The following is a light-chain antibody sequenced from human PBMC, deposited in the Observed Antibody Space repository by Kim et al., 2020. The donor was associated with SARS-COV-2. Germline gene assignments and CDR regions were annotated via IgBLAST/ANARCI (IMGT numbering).Light chain of an antibody. V-gene: IGKV3-20*01. CDR1: QTIGNNY. J-gene: IGKJ4*01. CDR3: QQYGHSPLT. Sequence: SPGERATLSCRTSQTIGNNYLGWYQQKPGQAPRLLIYDASRRATGIPDRFSGSGSGTDFTLTITRLEPEDFAVFYCQQYGHSPLTFGGGTKVEIK. CDR2: DAS.